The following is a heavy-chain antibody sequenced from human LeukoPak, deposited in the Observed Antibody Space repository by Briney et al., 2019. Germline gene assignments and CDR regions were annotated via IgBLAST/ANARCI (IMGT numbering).Heavy chain of an antibody. CDR1: GFTFRNYG. D-gene: IGHD2-21*01. V-gene: IGHV3-30*18. CDR2: VLYDGSNK. Sequence: GRSLRLSCQASGFTFRNYGMHWVRQAPGKGLGWVAVVLYDGSNKYYADSVKGRFTISRDQSKNTLSLQMNSLRTEDTAVYYCAKGDSSGAFDYWGQGTLVTVSS. J-gene: IGHJ4*02. CDR3: AKGDSSGAFDY.